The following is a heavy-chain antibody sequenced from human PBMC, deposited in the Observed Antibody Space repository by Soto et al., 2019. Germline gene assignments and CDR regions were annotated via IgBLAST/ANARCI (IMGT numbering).Heavy chain of an antibody. CDR1: GFTFSNAW. D-gene: IGHD4-4*01. J-gene: IGHJ4*02. Sequence: GGSLRLSCAASGFTFSNAWMSWVSQAPGKGLEWVGRIKSKTDGGTTDYAAPVKGRFTISRDDSKNTLYLQMNSLKTEDTAVYYCTTVPYSNYPFDYWGQGTLVTVSS. CDR2: IKSKTDGGTT. CDR3: TTVPYSNYPFDY. V-gene: IGHV3-15*01.